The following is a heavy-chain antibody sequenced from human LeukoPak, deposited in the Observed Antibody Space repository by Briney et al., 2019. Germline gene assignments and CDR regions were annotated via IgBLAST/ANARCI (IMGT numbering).Heavy chain of an antibody. CDR1: GYTFTNYY. V-gene: IGHV1-2*06. D-gene: IGHD1-26*01. Sequence: ASVKVSCKTSGYTFTNYYIHWVRQAPGQGLEWMGRIDPNTGGTKSAKNFQGRVTMTRDTSISTAYMALSGLRSDDTAVYYCASLYDIVGATVDYWGQGTLVTVSS. CDR2: IDPNTGGT. CDR3: ASLYDIVGATVDY. J-gene: IGHJ4*02.